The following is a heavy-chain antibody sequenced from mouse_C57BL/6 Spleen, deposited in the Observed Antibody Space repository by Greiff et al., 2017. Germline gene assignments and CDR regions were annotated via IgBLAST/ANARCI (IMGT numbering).Heavy chain of an antibody. J-gene: IGHJ2*01. Sequence: QVPLQQPGAELVKPGASVKLSCKASGYTFTSYWMQWVKQRPGQGLEWIGEIDPSDSYTNYNQKFKGKATLTVDTSSSKPYMQLSSLTSEDSAVYYCARRVEVLYYGYSFDYWGQGTTLTVSS. CDR1: GYTFTSYW. V-gene: IGHV1-50*01. CDR3: ARRVEVLYYGYSFDY. CDR2: IDPSDSYT. D-gene: IGHD2-2*01.